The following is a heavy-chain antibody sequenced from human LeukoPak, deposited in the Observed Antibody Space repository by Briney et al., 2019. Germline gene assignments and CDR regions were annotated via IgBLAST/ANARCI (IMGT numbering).Heavy chain of an antibody. CDR2: INPSGGST. V-gene: IGHV1-46*01. J-gene: IGHJ6*03. Sequence: ASVKVSCKASGYTFTSYYMHWVRQAPGQGLERMGIINPSGGSTSYAQKFQGRVTMTRDMSTSTVYMELSSLRSEDTAVYYCARDRWYSGYERFIYYYYMDVWGKGTTVTVSS. CDR3: ARDRWYSGYERFIYYYYMDV. D-gene: IGHD5-12*01. CDR1: GYTFTSYY.